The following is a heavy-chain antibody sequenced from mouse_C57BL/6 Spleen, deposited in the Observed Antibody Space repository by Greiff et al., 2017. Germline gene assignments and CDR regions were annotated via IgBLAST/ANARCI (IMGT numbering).Heavy chain of an antibody. CDR3: AISTMVTTGFAY. D-gene: IGHD2-2*01. CDR1: GYTFTSYW. V-gene: IGHV1-53*01. CDR2: INPSNGGT. J-gene: IGHJ3*01. Sequence: VQLQQPGTELVKPGASVKLSCKASGYTFTSYWMHWVKQRPGQGLEWIGNINPSNGGTNYNEKFKSKATLTVDQSSSTAYMQLSSLTSEDSAVYYCAISTMVTTGFAYWGQGTLVTVSA.